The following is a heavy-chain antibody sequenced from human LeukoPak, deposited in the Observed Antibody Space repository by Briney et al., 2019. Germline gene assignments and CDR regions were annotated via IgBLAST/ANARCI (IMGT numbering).Heavy chain of an antibody. CDR3: ARGPSAITMIVAPMTGFDY. CDR1: GGSFSGYY. J-gene: IGHJ4*02. D-gene: IGHD3-22*01. V-gene: IGHV4-34*01. Sequence: SETLSLTCAVYGGSFSGYYWSWIRQPPGKGLEWIGEINHSGSTNYNPSLKSRVTISVDTSKNQFSLKLSSVTAADTAVYYCARGPSAITMIVAPMTGFDYWGQGTLVTVSS. CDR2: INHSGST.